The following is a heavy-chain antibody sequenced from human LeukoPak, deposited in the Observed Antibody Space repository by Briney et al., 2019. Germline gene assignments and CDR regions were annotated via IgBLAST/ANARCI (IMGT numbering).Heavy chain of an antibody. CDR3: ARNSDRGYYYYYMDV. Sequence: PSETLSLTCTVSGGSISSYYWSWVRQPPGKALEWIGYIYTSGSTNYNPSLKSRVTISVDTSKNQFSLKLSSVTAADTAVYYCARNSDRGYYYYYMDVWGKGTTVTVSS. CDR2: IYTSGST. J-gene: IGHJ6*03. D-gene: IGHD3-10*01. CDR1: GGSISSYY. V-gene: IGHV4-4*09.